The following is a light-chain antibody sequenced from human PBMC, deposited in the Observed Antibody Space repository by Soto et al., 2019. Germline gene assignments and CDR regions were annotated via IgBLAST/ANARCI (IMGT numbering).Light chain of an antibody. Sequence: DIQMTQSPSSLSASVGDRVTITCRASQSISYYLNWYQQKPGKAPKLLIYDASNLETGVPSRFSGSGSGTDFTFTISSLQPEDIATYYCQQYDNLPFTFGPGTKVDIK. V-gene: IGKV1-33*01. CDR3: QQYDNLPFT. CDR1: QSISYY. CDR2: DAS. J-gene: IGKJ3*01.